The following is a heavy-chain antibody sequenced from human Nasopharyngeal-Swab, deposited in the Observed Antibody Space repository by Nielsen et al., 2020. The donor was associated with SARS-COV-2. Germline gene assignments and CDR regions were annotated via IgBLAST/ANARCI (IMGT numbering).Heavy chain of an antibody. V-gene: IGHV3-30-3*01. CDR1: GFTFTSYA. D-gene: IGHD1-26*01. CDR2: ISYDGSNK. J-gene: IGHJ4*02. Sequence: GGSLRLSCAASGFTFTSYAMHWVRQAPGQGLEWMAVISYDGSNKYYADSVKGLFPLSRDPSPTPLYLPLTRLRAADPAVYYCARVRVGTTNFDYWGQGTLVTVSS. CDR3: ARVRVGTTNFDY.